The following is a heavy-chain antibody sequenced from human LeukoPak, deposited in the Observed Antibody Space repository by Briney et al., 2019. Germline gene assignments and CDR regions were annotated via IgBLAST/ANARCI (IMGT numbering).Heavy chain of an antibody. CDR1: GFTFSSYA. CDR3: VKTRPLDSSSWSHGDY. CDR2: ISGSGDST. J-gene: IGHJ4*02. Sequence: GGSLRLSCAASGFTFSSYAMSWVRQAPGKGLEWVSAISGSGDSTYYGDSVKGRFTISRDNSKNTLYLQMNSLRAEDTAVYYCVKTRPLDSSSWSHGDYWGQGTLVTVSS. V-gene: IGHV3-23*01. D-gene: IGHD6-13*01.